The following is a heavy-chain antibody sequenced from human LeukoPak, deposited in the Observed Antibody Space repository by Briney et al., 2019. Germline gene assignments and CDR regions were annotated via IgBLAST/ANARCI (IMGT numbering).Heavy chain of an antibody. CDR1: GGSFSGYY. Sequence: SETLSLTCAVYGGSFSGYYWSWVRQPPGKGLEWIGEINHSGSTNYNPSLKSRVTISVDTSKNQFSLKLSSVTAADTAVYYCARGRVGRLHHWGQGTLVTVSS. CDR3: ARGRVGRLHH. V-gene: IGHV4-34*01. CDR2: INHSGST. D-gene: IGHD1-26*01. J-gene: IGHJ5*02.